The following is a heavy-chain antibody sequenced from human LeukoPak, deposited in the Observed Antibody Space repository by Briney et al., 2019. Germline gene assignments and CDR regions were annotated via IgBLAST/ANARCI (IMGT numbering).Heavy chain of an antibody. CDR1: GGSISSRNYY. V-gene: IGHV4-39*07. D-gene: IGHD1-26*01. Sequence: SETLSLTCTVSGGSISSRNYYWGWIRQPPGKGLEWIGSIYYSGSTYYNPSLKSRVTISVDTSKNQFSLKLSSVTAADTAVFYCARVVGATTGFDYWGQGTLVTVSS. CDR3: ARVVGATTGFDY. CDR2: IYYSGST. J-gene: IGHJ4*02.